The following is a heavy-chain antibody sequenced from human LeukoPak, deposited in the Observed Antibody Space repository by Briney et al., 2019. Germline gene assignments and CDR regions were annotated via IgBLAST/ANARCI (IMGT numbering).Heavy chain of an antibody. V-gene: IGHV4-30-2*01. CDR1: GGSISSGGYS. Sequence: PSETLSLTCAVSGGSISSGGYSWRWIRQPPGKGLEWIGYIYHSGSTYYNPSLKSRVTISVDRSKNQFSLKLSSVTAADTAVYYCARAAASPIDYWGQGTLVTVSS. CDR2: IYHSGST. J-gene: IGHJ4*02. D-gene: IGHD6-25*01. CDR3: ARAAASPIDY.